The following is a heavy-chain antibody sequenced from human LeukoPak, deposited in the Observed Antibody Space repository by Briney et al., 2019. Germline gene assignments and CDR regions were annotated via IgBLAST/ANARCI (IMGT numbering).Heavy chain of an antibody. V-gene: IGHV3-48*03. CDR1: GFTFSAFE. J-gene: IGHJ4*02. Sequence: GGSLRLSCAASGFTFSAFEMNWVRQAPAKGLEWLSYISGSGGTTLYADSVKGRFTISRDNAKNSLYLQMNSLRVEDTAVYYCVRVYCSSTSCSDYFDYWGQGSLVTVSS. CDR2: ISGSGGTT. D-gene: IGHD2-2*01. CDR3: VRVYCSSTSCSDYFDY.